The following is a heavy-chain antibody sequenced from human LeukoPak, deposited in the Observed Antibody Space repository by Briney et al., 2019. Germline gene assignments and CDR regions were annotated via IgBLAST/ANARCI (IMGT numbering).Heavy chain of an antibody. CDR3: ARDLEESTFGRYYYYMDV. CDR2: IYHSGST. D-gene: IGHD3-16*01. Sequence: PSETLSLTCTVSGGSISSGGYYWSWIRQPPGKGLEWIGYIYHSGSTYYNPSLKSRVTISVDRSKNQFSLKLSSVTAADTAVYYCARDLEESTFGRYYYYMDVWGKGTTVTVSS. J-gene: IGHJ6*03. V-gene: IGHV4-30-2*01. CDR1: GGSISSGGYY.